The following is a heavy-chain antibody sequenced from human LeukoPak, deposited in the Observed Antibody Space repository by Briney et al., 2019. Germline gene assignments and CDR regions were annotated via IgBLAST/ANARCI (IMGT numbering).Heavy chain of an antibody. V-gene: IGHV3-7*01. D-gene: IGHD2-15*01. CDR2: IKQDGSEK. CDR3: ARVKRYCSGGSCYSGRFDP. Sequence: GGSLRLSCAASEFTFSNYWMSWVRQAPGKGLEWVANIKQDGSEKYYVDSVKGRFTISRDNAKNSLYLQMNSLRAEDTAVYYCARVKRYCSGGSCYSGRFDPWGQGTLVTVSS. J-gene: IGHJ5*02. CDR1: EFTFSNYW.